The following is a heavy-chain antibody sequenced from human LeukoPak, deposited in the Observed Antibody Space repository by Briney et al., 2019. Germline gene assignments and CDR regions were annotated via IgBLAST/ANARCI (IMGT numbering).Heavy chain of an antibody. D-gene: IGHD2-2*01. CDR1: GFTFSSYS. CDR3: ARDATRYCSSTSCLPEYFQH. Sequence: GGSLRLSCAASGFTFSSYSMNWVRQAPGKGLEWVSSISSSSSYIYYADSVKGRFTISRDNAKNSLYLQMNSLRAEDTAVYYCARDATRYCSSTSCLPEYFQHWGQGTLVTVSP. CDR2: ISSSSSYI. V-gene: IGHV3-21*01. J-gene: IGHJ1*01.